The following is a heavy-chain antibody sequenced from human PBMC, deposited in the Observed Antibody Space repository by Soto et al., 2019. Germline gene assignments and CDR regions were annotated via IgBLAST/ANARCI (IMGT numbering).Heavy chain of an antibody. CDR1: GFAFSDHY. D-gene: IGHD2-21*02. J-gene: IGHJ4*02. V-gene: IGHV3-72*01. CDR3: ARVPVVVTAIQGAYFDY. CDR2: SRNKLNSYIT. Sequence: GGSLRLSCAASGFAFSDHYMDWVRQAPGKGLEWVGRSRNKLNSYITEYAASVKGRFTISRDDSKNSLYLQMKSLISADTAVYYCARVPVVVTAIQGAYFDYWGQGTLVTVSS.